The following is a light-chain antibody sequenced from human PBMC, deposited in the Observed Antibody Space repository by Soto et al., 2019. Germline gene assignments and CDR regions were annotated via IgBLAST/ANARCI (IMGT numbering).Light chain of an antibody. J-gene: IGKJ2*01. Sequence: EIVLTQSPATLSLSPGERATLSCRASQSVSSYLAWYQQKPGQAPRRLIYDASNRATGIPARFSGSGSGTDFTLTISSLEPEDFAVYYCQQRSNWPPMYTFGQGTKREIK. V-gene: IGKV3-11*01. CDR3: QQRSNWPPMYT. CDR2: DAS. CDR1: QSVSSY.